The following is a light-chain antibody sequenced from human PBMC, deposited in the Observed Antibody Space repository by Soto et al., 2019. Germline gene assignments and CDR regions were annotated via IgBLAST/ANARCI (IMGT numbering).Light chain of an antibody. Sequence: QTVVTQEPSLSVSPGGSVKLTCGLTSGSVSTTYYPSWYQQTPGQAPRTLIYSTNIRSSGVPDRFSGSILGNKAALTITGAQADDESDYHCMLYMGGGLVVFGGGTKLTVL. J-gene: IGLJ2*01. CDR2: STN. CDR1: SGSVSTTYY. CDR3: MLYMGGGLVV. V-gene: IGLV8-61*01.